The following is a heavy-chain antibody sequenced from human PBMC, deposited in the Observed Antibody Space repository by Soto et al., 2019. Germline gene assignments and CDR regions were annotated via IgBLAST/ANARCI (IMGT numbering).Heavy chain of an antibody. J-gene: IGHJ4*02. CDR3: ARVSPRRFLTYDFWSGYEY. CDR2: IGTAGDT. V-gene: IGHV3-13*01. D-gene: IGHD3-3*01. Sequence: GGSLRLSCAASGFTFSSYDMHWVRQATGKGLEWVSAIGTAGDTYYPGSVKGRFTISRENAKNSLYLQMNSLRAEDTAVYYCARVSPRRFLTYDFWSGYEYWGQGTLVTVSS. CDR1: GFTFSSYD.